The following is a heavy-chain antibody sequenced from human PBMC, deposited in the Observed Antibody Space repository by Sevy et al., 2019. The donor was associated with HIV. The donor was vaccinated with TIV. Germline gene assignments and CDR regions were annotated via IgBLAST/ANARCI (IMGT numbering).Heavy chain of an antibody. CDR3: ARDQVAVAENYFDY. V-gene: IGHV4-4*07. CDR2: IYTSGST. Sequence: SETLSLTCTVSGGSISSYYSSWIRQPAGKGLEWIGRIYTSGSTNYNPSLKSRVTMSVDTSKNQFSLKLSSVTAADTAVYYCARDQVAVAENYFDYWGQGTLVTVSS. CDR1: GGSISSYY. D-gene: IGHD6-19*01. J-gene: IGHJ4*02.